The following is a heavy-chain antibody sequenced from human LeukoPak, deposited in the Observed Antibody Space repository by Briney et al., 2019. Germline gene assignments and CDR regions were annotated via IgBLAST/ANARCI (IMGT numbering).Heavy chain of an antibody. J-gene: IGHJ4*02. D-gene: IGHD6-13*01. CDR2: INHSGST. V-gene: IGHV4-34*01. Sequence: LETLSLTCAVYGGSFSGYYWSWIRQPPGKGLEWIGEINHSGSTNYNPSLKSRVTISVDTSKNQFSLKLSSATAADTAVYYCARGGDGGSSSWTRDYWGQGTLVTVSS. CDR1: GGSFSGYY. CDR3: ARGGDGGSSSWTRDY.